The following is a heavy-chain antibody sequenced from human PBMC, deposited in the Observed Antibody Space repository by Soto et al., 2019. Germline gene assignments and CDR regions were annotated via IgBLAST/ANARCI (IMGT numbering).Heavy chain of an antibody. Sequence: EQLMESGGGFVQPGKSLRLSCAASGFTFSVYAMHWVRQAPGKGLEWVAVISHDVRITDYGDSVKGRFTVSRDSSQSTVYLQMHTLRPEDTAVYHCAKSSPWVLGFDFWGEGTLVTVAS. D-gene: IGHD2-2*03. CDR1: GFTFSVYA. CDR3: AKSSPWVLGFDF. V-gene: IGHV3-30*18. CDR2: ISHDVRIT. J-gene: IGHJ4*02.